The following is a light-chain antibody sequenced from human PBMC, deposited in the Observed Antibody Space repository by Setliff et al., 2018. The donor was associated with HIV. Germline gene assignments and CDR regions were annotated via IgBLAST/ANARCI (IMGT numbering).Light chain of an antibody. CDR1: SSNIGSNT. V-gene: IGLV1-44*01. CDR3: AAWDDSLSVFV. CDR2: KNN. J-gene: IGLJ1*01. Sequence: LTQPPSASGTPGQRVTISCSGSSSNIGSNTVNWYQQVPGTAPKLLIYKNNQRPSGVPDRFSGSKSGTSASLAISGLQSEDEADYYCAAWDDSLSVFVFGTGTKVTVL.